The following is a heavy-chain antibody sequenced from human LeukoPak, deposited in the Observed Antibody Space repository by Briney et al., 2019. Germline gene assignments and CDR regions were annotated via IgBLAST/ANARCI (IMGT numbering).Heavy chain of an antibody. CDR1: GYTFTSYD. Sequence: GASVKVSCKASGYTFTSYDINWVRQATGQGLEWMGWMNPNSGNTDYAQKFQGRVTMTRNTSISTAYMELSSLRSEDTAVYYCARGAYCTNGVCYTPHYYYYYGMDVWGQGTTVTVSS. CDR2: MNPNSGNT. D-gene: IGHD2-8*01. V-gene: IGHV1-8*01. CDR3: ARGAYCTNGVCYTPHYYYYYGMDV. J-gene: IGHJ6*02.